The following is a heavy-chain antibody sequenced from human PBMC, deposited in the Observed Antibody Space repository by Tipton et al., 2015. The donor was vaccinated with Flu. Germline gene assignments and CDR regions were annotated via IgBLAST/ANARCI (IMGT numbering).Heavy chain of an antibody. D-gene: IGHD1-26*01. CDR3: AKSGSYLEYLQH. CDR1: GGSISSYY. J-gene: IGHJ1*01. Sequence: LRLSCTVSGGSISSYYWSWIRQPAGKGLEWIGRIYTSGSTNYNPSLKSRVTMSVDTSKNQFSLKLTSVSAADTAVYYCAKSGSYLEYLQHWGQCTLVTVSS. CDR2: IYTSGST. V-gene: IGHV4-4*07.